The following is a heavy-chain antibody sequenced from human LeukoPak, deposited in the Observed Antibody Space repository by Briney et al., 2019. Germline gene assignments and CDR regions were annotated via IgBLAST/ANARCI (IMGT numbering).Heavy chain of an antibody. CDR2: ISAYNGNT. D-gene: IGHD5-18*01. CDR3: ARDGDSPNVNAFDI. CDR1: GYTFTSYG. J-gene: IGHJ3*02. Sequence: ASVKVSCKASGYTFTSYGISWVRQAPGQGLEWMGWISAYNGNTNYAQKLQGRVTMTTDTSTSTAYMELRSLRSDDPAVYYCARDGDSPNVNAFDIWGQGTMVTVSS. V-gene: IGHV1-18*04.